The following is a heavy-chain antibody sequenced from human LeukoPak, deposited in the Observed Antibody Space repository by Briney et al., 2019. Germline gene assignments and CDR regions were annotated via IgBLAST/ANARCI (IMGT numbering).Heavy chain of an antibody. Sequence: PGGSLRLSCAASGFTFSSYWMSWVRQAPGKGLEWVANIKQDGSEKYYVDSAKGRFTISRDNAKNSLYLQMNSLRAEDTAVYYCARVGLTTVTFYYYYYMDVWGKGTTVTVSS. CDR3: ARVGLTTVTFYYYYYMDV. V-gene: IGHV3-7*01. J-gene: IGHJ6*03. D-gene: IGHD4-17*01. CDR2: IKQDGSEK. CDR1: GFTFSSYW.